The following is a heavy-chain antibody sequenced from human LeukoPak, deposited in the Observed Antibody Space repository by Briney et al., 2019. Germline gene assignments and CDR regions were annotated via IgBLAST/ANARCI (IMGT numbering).Heavy chain of an antibody. V-gene: IGHV3-66*02. J-gene: IGHJ6*03. CDR1: GFTVSSNY. CDR2: IYSGGST. CDR3: ARVWKQQLPYYYYYYMDV. D-gene: IGHD6-13*01. Sequence: GGSLRLSCAASGFTVSSNYMSWVRQAPGKGLEWVSVIYSGGSTYYADPVKGRFTISRDNSKNTLYLQMNSLRAEDTAVYYCARVWKQQLPYYYYYYMDVWGKGTTVTVSS.